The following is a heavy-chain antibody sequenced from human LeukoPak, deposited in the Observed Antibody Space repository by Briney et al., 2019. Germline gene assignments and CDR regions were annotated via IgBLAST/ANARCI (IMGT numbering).Heavy chain of an antibody. CDR1: GYIFTSYW. V-gene: IGHV5-51*01. CDR3: ARRPYDTRAFDI. D-gene: IGHD3-22*01. Sequence: GESLQISCKGSGYIFTSYWIGWVRQVPGKGLEWMGIIYPGDSDTRYSPSFQGQVTISADKSISTAYLQWSSLKASDTAMYYCARRPYDTRAFDIWGQGTMVTVSS. CDR2: IYPGDSDT. J-gene: IGHJ3*02.